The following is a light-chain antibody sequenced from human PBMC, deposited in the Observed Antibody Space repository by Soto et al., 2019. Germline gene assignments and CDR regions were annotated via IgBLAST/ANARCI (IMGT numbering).Light chain of an antibody. CDR3: QQFNNGPPLT. J-gene: IGKJ4*01. V-gene: IGKV3-15*01. CDR2: GAS. CDR1: QSVSSN. Sequence: EFALPQSPSTVSLSPGERSTLSCMASQSVSSNLAWYQQKPGQAPRLLIYGASTRATGIPARFSGSGSGTEFTLTISILQSEDFAVYYCQQFNNGPPLTFGGGGKVDIK.